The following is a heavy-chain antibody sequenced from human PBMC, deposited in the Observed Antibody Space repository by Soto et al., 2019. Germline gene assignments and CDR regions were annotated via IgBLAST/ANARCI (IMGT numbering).Heavy chain of an antibody. CDR1: GYSFTSYW. CDR3: ARVGDCSSTSCYTRHGMDV. Sequence: GESLKISCQGSGYSFTSYWLGWVRQMPGKGLEWMGIIYPGDSDTRYSPSFQGQVTISADKSISTAYLQWSSLKASDTAMYYCARVGDCSSTSCYTRHGMDVWGQGTTVTVSS. J-gene: IGHJ6*02. CDR2: IYPGDSDT. V-gene: IGHV5-51*01. D-gene: IGHD2-2*02.